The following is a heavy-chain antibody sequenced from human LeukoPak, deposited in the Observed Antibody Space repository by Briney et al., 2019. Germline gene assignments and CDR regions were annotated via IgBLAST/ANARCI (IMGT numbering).Heavy chain of an antibody. CDR3: AAKRMAGTGYYFES. V-gene: IGHV3-23*01. CDR1: GVTFSSYA. D-gene: IGHD6-19*01. Sequence: AGGSLRLSCAASGVTFSSYAMNRVRPAPGKGLEWVSFLHGNGDETHYADPVKGRFTISRDNSKATLYLQMNSLRADDTALYYCAAKRMAGTGYYFESWGQGTLVTVSS. J-gene: IGHJ4*02. CDR2: LHGNGDET.